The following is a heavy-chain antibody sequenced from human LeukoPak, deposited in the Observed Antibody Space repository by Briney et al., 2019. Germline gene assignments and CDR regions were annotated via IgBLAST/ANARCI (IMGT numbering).Heavy chain of an antibody. D-gene: IGHD6-6*01. CDR2: INPDSGGT. J-gene: IGHJ6*03. CDR1: GYTFTGYY. V-gene: IGHV1-2*02. CDR3: ARDRGGSSSSYYYYYMDV. Sequence: GASVKVSCKASGYTFTGYYMRWVRQAPGQGLEWMGWINPDSGGTNYAQKFQGRVTMTRDTSISTAYMELSRLRSDDTAVYYCARDRGGSSSSYYYYYMDVWGKGTTVTVSS.